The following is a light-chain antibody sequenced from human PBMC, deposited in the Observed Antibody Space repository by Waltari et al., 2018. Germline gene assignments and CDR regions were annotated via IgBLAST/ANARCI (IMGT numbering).Light chain of an antibody. V-gene: IGLV3-21*04. CDR1: NIGSKS. J-gene: IGLJ3*02. CDR3: PVWDDVTDSGV. Sequence: YVLTQPPSVSVDPGKTARLTCGGDNIGSKSVNWYQQKPGQAPVLVMFYDTDRPSEIPERFAGSNSGNTATLTISWVEAGDEADYHCPVWDDVTDSGVFGGGTKLTVL. CDR2: YDT.